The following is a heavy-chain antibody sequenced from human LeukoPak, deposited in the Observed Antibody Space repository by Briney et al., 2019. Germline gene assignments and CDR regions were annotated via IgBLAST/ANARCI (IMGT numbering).Heavy chain of an antibody. CDR3: ARVLTAAISGWFDP. CDR2: IIPILGIA. J-gene: IGHJ5*02. Sequence: ASVKVSCKASGGTFSSYTISWVRQAPGQGLEWMGRIIPILGIANYAQKFQSRVTITADKSTSTAYMELSSLRSEDTAVYYCARVLTAAISGWFDPWGQGTLVTVSS. D-gene: IGHD2-2*02. CDR1: GGTFSSYT. V-gene: IGHV1-69*02.